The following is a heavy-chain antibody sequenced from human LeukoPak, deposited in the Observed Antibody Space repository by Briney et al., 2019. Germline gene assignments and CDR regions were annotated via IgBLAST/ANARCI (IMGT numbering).Heavy chain of an antibody. V-gene: IGHV3-48*02. CDR2: ISRMSSTL. Sequence: GGSLRLSCAASGFTFSSYSMNWVRQAPRKGREWVSYISRMSSTLYYADSVQGRFTISRDNAKNSLYLQMNSLRDEDTAVYYCARDYYYDSSGYWDYYFDNWGQGTLVSVSS. CDR3: ARDYYYDSSGYWDYYFDN. CDR1: GFTFSSYS. J-gene: IGHJ4*02. D-gene: IGHD3-22*01.